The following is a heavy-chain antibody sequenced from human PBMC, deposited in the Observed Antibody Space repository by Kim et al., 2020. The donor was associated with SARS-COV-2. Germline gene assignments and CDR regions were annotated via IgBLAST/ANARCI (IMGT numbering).Heavy chain of an antibody. Sequence: TNYNLSLESRVTISVDTSKNQFSLKLSSVTAADTAVYYCARGLGSAFDIWGQGTMVTVSS. V-gene: IGHV4-34*01. J-gene: IGHJ3*02. CDR3: ARGLGSAFDI. CDR2: T.